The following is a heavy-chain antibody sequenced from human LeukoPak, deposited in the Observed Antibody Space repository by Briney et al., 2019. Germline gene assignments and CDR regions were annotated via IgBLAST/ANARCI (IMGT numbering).Heavy chain of an antibody. Sequence: GGSLRLSCAASGFTFSSYSMNWVRQAPGKGLEWVSPISSSSSYIYYADSVKGRFTISRDNAKNSLYLQMNSLRAEDTAVYYCARESRDGYNLADDYWGQGTLVTVSS. CDR2: ISSSSSYI. D-gene: IGHD5-24*01. CDR1: GFTFSSYS. V-gene: IGHV3-21*01. CDR3: ARESRDGYNLADDY. J-gene: IGHJ4*02.